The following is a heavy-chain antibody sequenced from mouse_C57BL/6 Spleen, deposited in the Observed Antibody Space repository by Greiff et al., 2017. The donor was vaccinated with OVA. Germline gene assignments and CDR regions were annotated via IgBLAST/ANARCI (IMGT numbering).Heavy chain of an antibody. V-gene: IGHV7-3*01. D-gene: IGHD2-3*01. CDR1: GFTFTDYY. J-gene: IGHJ4*01. Sequence: DVKLVESGGGLVQPGGSLSLSCAASGFTFTDYYMSWVRQPPGKALEWLGFIRNKANGYTTEYSASVKGRFTISRDNSQSILYLQMNALRAEDSATYYCARYARWGNYAMDYWGQGTSVTVSS. CDR3: ARYARWGNYAMDY. CDR2: IRNKANGYTT.